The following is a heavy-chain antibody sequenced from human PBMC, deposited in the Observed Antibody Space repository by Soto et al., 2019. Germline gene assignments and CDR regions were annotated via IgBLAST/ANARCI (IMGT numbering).Heavy chain of an antibody. CDR3: ARVKGGCSYGDFDY. CDR1: GGSIRSYY. CDR2: IYFSGST. V-gene: IGHV4-59*01. D-gene: IGHD5-18*01. J-gene: IGHJ4*02. Sequence: SGTPSPTCTVSGGSIRSYYWSWIPQPPGKGLEWIGYIYFSGSTNYNPSLKSRVTISVDTSKNQFSLKLSSVTAADTAVYYCARVKGGCSYGDFDYWGPGTLVTVSS.